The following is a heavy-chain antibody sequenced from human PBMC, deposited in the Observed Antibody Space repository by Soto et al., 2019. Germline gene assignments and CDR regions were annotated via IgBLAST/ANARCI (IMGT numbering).Heavy chain of an antibody. CDR2: IHYGAST. V-gene: IGHV4-31*03. Sequence: SETLSLTCTVSGGSINNGNYYWSWIRQLPGRGLEWIGYIHYGASTYYNPSLKSRATISIDTSKNRFSLRLNSVTAADTAVYYCAREGGGGEGYNDVDYWGQGTLVTVSS. CDR1: GGSINNGNYY. J-gene: IGHJ4*02. CDR3: AREGGGGEGYNDVDY. D-gene: IGHD3-16*01.